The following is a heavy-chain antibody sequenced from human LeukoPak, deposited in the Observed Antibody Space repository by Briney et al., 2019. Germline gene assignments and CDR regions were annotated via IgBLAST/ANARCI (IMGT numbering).Heavy chain of an antibody. CDR3: ARDIHYYGSGSYGYYFDY. J-gene: IGHJ4*02. D-gene: IGHD3-10*01. V-gene: IGHV4-34*01. Sequence: SETLSLTCAVYGGSFSGYYWSWIRQPPGKGLEWIGEINHRGSTNYNPSLKSRVTISVDTSKNQFSLKLSSVTAADTAVYYCARDIHYYGSGSYGYYFDYWGQGTLVTVSS. CDR1: GGSFSGYY. CDR2: INHRGST.